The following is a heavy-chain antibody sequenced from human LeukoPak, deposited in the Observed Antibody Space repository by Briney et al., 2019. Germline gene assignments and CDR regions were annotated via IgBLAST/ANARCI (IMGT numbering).Heavy chain of an antibody. D-gene: IGHD3-10*01. CDR2: LSGSSSYI. Sequence: GGSLRLSCAASGFTFSSYRMSWVRQAPGKGLEWVSSLSGSSSYIYYADSLQGRFIISRDNAKNSLYLQMNSLRAEDTALYFCARESEYYGSGSYYINDYWGQGTLVTVSS. J-gene: IGHJ4*02. V-gene: IGHV3-21*01. CDR3: ARESEYYGSGSYYINDY. CDR1: GFTFSSYR.